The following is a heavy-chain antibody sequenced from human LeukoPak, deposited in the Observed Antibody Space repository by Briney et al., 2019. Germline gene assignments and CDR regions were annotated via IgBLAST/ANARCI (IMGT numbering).Heavy chain of an antibody. J-gene: IGHJ4*02. CDR1: GFTVSSNY. Sequence: GGSLRLSCAASGFTVSSNYMSWVRQAPGKGLERVSVIYSGGSTYYADSVKGRFTISRDNSKNTLYLQMNSLRAEDTAVYYCARVTECSGVSCYHLDYWGQGTLVTVSS. CDR2: IYSGGST. D-gene: IGHD2-15*01. CDR3: ARVTECSGVSCYHLDY. V-gene: IGHV3-66*01.